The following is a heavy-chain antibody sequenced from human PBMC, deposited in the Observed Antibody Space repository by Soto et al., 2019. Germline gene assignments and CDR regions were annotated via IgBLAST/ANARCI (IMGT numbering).Heavy chain of an antibody. V-gene: IGHV4-39*02. CDR3: ARSRYPWKYCSGGSCYPNWFDP. J-gene: IGHJ5*02. D-gene: IGHD2-15*01. CDR1: GGSISSSSYY. CDR2: IYYSGST. Sequence: PSESLSLTGTVSGGSISSSSYYWGWMRQPPGKGLEWIGSIYYSGSTYYNPSLKGRVTISVDTSKNHFSLKLSSVTAADKAVYYCARSRYPWKYCSGGSCYPNWFDPWGQGTMVTVSS.